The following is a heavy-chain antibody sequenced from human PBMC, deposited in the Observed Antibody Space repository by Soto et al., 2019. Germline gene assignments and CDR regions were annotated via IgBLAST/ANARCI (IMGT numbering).Heavy chain of an antibody. J-gene: IGHJ5*02. V-gene: IGHV1-3*01. CDR2: INAGNGNT. CDR3: AIGSPDDYDILTGKGGWFDP. CDR1: GVTFTCYA. D-gene: IGHD3-9*01. Sequence: ASVKVSCKASGVTFTCYAMHWVRHAPGQRLEWMGWINAGNGNTKYSQKFQGRVTITRDTSASTAYMELSSLRSEDTAVYYCAIGSPDDYDILTGKGGWFDPWGQGTLVTVSS.